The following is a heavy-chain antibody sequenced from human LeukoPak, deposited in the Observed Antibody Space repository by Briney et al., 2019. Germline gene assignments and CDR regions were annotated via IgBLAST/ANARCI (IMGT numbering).Heavy chain of an antibody. CDR2: MKQDGSDK. CDR3: AREVWGPEY. Sequence: GGSLRLSCAASGFTFTKYWMTWVRQAPGKGLEWVGNMKQDGSDKNYMDSVKGRFTISRDNTKNSVYLQMSSLRAEDTAVYYCAREVWGPEYWGQGTLVTVSS. V-gene: IGHV3-7*01. CDR1: GFTFTKYW. D-gene: IGHD1-14*01. J-gene: IGHJ4*02.